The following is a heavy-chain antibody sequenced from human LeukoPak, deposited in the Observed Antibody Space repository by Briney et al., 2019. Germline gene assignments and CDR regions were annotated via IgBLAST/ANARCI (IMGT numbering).Heavy chain of an antibody. Sequence: ASVKVSCKASGYTFTGYYMHWVRQAPGQGLEWMGWINPNSGGTNYAQKFQGRVTMTRDTSNSTAYMELSRLRSDDTAVYYCARDVMVRGVIPSFVYWGQGTLVTVSS. CDR2: INPNSGGT. V-gene: IGHV1-2*02. J-gene: IGHJ4*02. D-gene: IGHD3-10*01. CDR1: GYTFTGYY. CDR3: ARDVMVRGVIPSFVY.